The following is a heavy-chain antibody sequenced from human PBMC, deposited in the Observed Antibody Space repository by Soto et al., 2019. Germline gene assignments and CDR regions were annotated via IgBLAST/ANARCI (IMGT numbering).Heavy chain of an antibody. Sequence: GASVKVSCKASGGTFSSYAISWVRQAPGQGLEWMGGIIPIFGTANYAQKFQGRVTITADESTSTAYMELSSLRSEDTAVYYCARVYGYQELGYFDYWGQGTLVTVSS. D-gene: IGHD5-12*01. CDR2: IIPIFGTA. V-gene: IGHV1-69*13. J-gene: IGHJ4*02. CDR1: GGTFSSYA. CDR3: ARVYGYQELGYFDY.